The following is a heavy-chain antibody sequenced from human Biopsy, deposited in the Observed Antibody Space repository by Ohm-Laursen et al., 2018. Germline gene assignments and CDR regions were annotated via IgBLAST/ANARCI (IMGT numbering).Heavy chain of an antibody. CDR3: GRRPFFDYWSAYYVDH. CDR1: GFTFSSHA. J-gene: IGHJ4*02. Sequence: GSPRLSCAASGFTFSSHAMSWVRQAPGKGLEWVSVISGSGGSTHYADSVKGRFTISRDNSKNTLFLQMKSLRAEDTAIYYCGRRPFFDYWSAYYVDHWGQGALVTVSS. D-gene: IGHD3-3*01. CDR2: ISGSGGST. V-gene: IGHV3-23*01.